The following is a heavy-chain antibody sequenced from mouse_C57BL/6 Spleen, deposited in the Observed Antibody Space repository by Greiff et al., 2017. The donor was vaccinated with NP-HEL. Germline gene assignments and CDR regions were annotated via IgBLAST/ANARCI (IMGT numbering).Heavy chain of an antibody. Sequence: QVQLKQPGAELVRPGSSVKLSCKASGYTFTSYWMDWVKQRPGQGLEWIGNIYPSDSETHYNQKFKDKATLTVDKSSSTAYMQLSSLTSEDSAVYYCARRRHWYFDVWGTGTTVTVSS. CDR3: ARRRHWYFDV. CDR1: GYTFTSYW. J-gene: IGHJ1*03. V-gene: IGHV1-61*01. CDR2: IYPSDSET.